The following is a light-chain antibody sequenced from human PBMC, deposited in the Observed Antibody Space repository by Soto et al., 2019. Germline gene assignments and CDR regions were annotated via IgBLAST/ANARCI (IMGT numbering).Light chain of an antibody. CDR3: QVWDSGSDHYV. V-gene: IGLV3-21*02. J-gene: IGLJ1*01. CDR2: DDD. Sequence: SYELTQPPSVSVAPGQTARITCGGNNIGSKSVHWYQLKPGQAPVLVVYDDDDRPSGIPERFPGSNSGNTATLTIGRVEAGEEADYYCQVWDSGSDHYVFGTGTKVTVL. CDR1: NIGSKS.